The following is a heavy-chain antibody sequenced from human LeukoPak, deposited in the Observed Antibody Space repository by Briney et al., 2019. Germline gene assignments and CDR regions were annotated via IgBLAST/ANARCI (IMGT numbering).Heavy chain of an antibody. J-gene: IGHJ4*02. V-gene: IGHV4-59*08. D-gene: IGHD3-10*01. CDR3: ARHARPQGQSELDY. CDR1: GGSISSYY. CDR2: IYYSGST. Sequence: PSETLSLTCTVSGGSISSYYWSWIRQPPGKGLEWIGYIYYSGSTNYNPSLKSRVTISVDTSKNQFSLKLSSVTAADTAVYYCARHARPQGQSELDYWGQGTLVTVSS.